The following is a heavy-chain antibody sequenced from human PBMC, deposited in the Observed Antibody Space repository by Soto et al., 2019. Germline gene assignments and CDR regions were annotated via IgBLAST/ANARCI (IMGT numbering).Heavy chain of an antibody. V-gene: IGHV3-23*01. CDR3: AKDQAGEYYFDY. CDR2: ISSSGGST. J-gene: IGHJ4*02. CDR1: GFTFSSYA. Sequence: GGSLRLSCAASGFTFSSYAMSWVRQAPGKGLEWVSAISSSGGSTYYADSVKGRFTISRDNSKNTLYLQMNSLRAEDTAVYYCAKDQAGEYYFDYWGQGTLVTVSS. D-gene: IGHD7-27*01.